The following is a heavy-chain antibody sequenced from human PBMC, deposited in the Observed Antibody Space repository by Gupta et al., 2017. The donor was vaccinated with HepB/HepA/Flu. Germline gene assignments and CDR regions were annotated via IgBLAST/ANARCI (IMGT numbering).Heavy chain of an antibody. CDR2: IYHSGST. D-gene: IGHD6-6*01. J-gene: IGHJ4*02. V-gene: IGHV4-4*02. Sequence: QVQLQESGPGLVKPSGTLSLTCAVSGGSISSSNWWSWVRQPPGKGLEWIGEIYHSGSTNYNPSLKSRVTISVDKSKNQFSLKLSSVTAADTAVYYCARDNLRGLYSSSSKGLDYWGQGTLVTVSS. CDR1: GGSISSSNW. CDR3: ARDNLRGLYSSSSKGLDY.